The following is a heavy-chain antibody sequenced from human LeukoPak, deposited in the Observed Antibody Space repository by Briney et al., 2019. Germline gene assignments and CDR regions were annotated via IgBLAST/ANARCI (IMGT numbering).Heavy chain of an antibody. D-gene: IGHD3-3*01. V-gene: IGHV4-39*01. CDR3: ARVTTYYDFWSGYYEGAFDI. CDR2: IYYSGST. CDR1: GGSISSSSYY. Sequence: SETLSLTCTVSGGSISSSSYYWGWIRQPPGKGLEWIGSIYYSGSTYYNPSLKSRVTISVDTSKNQFSLKLSSVTAADTAVYYCARVTTYYDFWSGYYEGAFDIWGQGTMVTVSS. J-gene: IGHJ3*02.